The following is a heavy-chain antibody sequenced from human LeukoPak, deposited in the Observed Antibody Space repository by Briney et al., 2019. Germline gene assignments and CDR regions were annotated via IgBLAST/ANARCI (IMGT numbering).Heavy chain of an antibody. CDR3: AKDQMVGQWPTNFDY. J-gene: IGHJ4*02. CDR1: GFTFSDYY. Sequence: GGSLRLSCAASGFTFSDYYMSWIRQAPGKGLEWVSYISSSGSTIYYADSVKGRFTISRDNAKNSLYLQMNSLRAEDTAVYYCAKDQMVGQWPTNFDYWGQGTLVTVSS. CDR2: ISSSGSTI. D-gene: IGHD6-19*01. V-gene: IGHV3-11*04.